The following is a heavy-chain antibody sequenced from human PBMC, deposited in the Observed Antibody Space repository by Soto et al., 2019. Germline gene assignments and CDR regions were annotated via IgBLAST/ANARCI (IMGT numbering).Heavy chain of an antibody. D-gene: IGHD3-22*01. V-gene: IGHV4-59*02. CDR3: ASLDSSGYYFDY. CDR2: IYYSGST. J-gene: IGHJ4*02. CDR1: GASVSMYY. Sequence: SETLSLTSTVSGASVSMYYWNWNLQPPGKGLEWIGYIYYSGSTNYNPSLKSRVTISVDTSKNQFSLKLSSVTAADTAVYYCASLDSSGYYFDYRGQGTLVTVSS.